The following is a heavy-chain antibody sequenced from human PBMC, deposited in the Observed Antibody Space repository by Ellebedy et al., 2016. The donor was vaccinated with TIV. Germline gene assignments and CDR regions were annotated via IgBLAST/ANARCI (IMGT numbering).Heavy chain of an antibody. Sequence: ASVKVSCKASGYTFTSYGISWVRQAPGQGLEWMGWISAYNGNTNYAQKLQGRVTMTTDTSTSTAYMELRSLRSDDTAVYYCARAGLTGTTARNFDYWGQGTLLTVSS. V-gene: IGHV1-18*04. CDR1: GYTFTSYG. J-gene: IGHJ4*02. CDR3: ARAGLTGTTARNFDY. D-gene: IGHD1-20*01. CDR2: ISAYNGNT.